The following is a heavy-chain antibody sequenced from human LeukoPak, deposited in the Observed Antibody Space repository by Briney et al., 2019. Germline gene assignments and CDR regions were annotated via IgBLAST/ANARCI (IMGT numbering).Heavy chain of an antibody. Sequence: SETLSLTCTVSGGSISSGSYYWSWIRQPAGKGLEWIGRIYTSGSTNYNPSLKSRVTISVDTSKNQFSLKLSSVTAADTAVYYCARHSSFITMVPFDYWGQGTLVTVSS. V-gene: IGHV4-61*02. D-gene: IGHD3-10*01. CDR1: GGSISSGSYY. CDR2: IYTSGST. CDR3: ARHSSFITMVPFDY. J-gene: IGHJ4*02.